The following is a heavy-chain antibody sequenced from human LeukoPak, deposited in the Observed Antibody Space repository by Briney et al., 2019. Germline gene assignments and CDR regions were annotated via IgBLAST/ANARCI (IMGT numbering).Heavy chain of an antibody. D-gene: IGHD1-1*01. Sequence: PGGSLRLSCTASGFTFSSFAMSWVRQAPGKGLEWVLTITGNTFYADSVKGRFTISRDNSKNTVYLQMNSLRADDTALYYCAKRTTGTFDYWGQGTLVTVSS. J-gene: IGHJ4*02. CDR1: GFTFSSFA. CDR3: AKRTTGTFDY. V-gene: IGHV3-23*01. CDR2: ITGNT.